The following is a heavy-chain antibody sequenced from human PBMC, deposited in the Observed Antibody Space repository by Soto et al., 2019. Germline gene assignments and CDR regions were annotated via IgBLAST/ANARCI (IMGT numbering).Heavy chain of an antibody. J-gene: IGHJ5*02. CDR3: ARARRVSSGYYPNWFDP. D-gene: IGHD3-22*01. Sequence: QVQLVQSGAEVKKPGSSVKVSCKASGGTFSSYTISWVRQAPGQGLEWMGRIIPILGIANYAQKFQGRVTITADKSTSTAYMELSSLRSEDTAVYYCARARRVSSGYYPNWFDPWGQGTLVTVSS. V-gene: IGHV1-69*02. CDR2: IIPILGIA. CDR1: GGTFSSYT.